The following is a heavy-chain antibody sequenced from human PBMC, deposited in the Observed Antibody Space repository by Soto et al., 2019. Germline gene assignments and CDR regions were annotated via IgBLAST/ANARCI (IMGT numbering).Heavy chain of an antibody. D-gene: IGHD3-10*01. CDR1: GFTFSSYA. Sequence: GGSLRLSCAASGFTFSSYAMSWVRQAPGKGLEWVSAISGSGGTTSYADYVKGRFTISRDNSKNTLYLQMNSLRAEDTAVYYCAIGTMVRGVITNFDYWGQGTLVTVSS. V-gene: IGHV3-23*01. CDR3: AIGTMVRGVITNFDY. CDR2: ISGSGGTT. J-gene: IGHJ4*02.